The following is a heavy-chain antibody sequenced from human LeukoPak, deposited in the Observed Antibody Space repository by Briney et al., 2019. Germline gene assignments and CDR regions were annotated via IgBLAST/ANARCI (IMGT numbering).Heavy chain of an antibody. D-gene: IGHD2-8*01. V-gene: IGHV3-23*01. CDR2: TSGSGGST. J-gene: IGHJ4*02. CDR3: AKHGSCIIDICHGDFYY. Sequence: PGPCLSLAWSLSAPSVSTYSSGWVRHTPGEGLGWVSTTSGSGGSTYSADSVKGRFTISRDNAKNSLYLQMNSLRAEDTALYYCAKHGSCIIDICHGDFYYWGGGALVTVS. CDR1: APSVSTYS.